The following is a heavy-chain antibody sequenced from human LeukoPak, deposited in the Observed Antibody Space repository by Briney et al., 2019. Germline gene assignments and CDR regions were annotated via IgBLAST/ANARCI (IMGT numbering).Heavy chain of an antibody. J-gene: IGHJ4*02. CDR2: ISSNGGST. Sequence: RSGGSLRLSCAASGFTFSSYAMLWVRQAPGKGLEYVSAISSNGGSTHYANSVKGRFTISRDNSKNTLYLQMGSLRAEDMAVYYCARGRIQLWVPFDYWGQGTLVTVSS. CDR1: GFTFSSYA. V-gene: IGHV3-64*01. CDR3: ARGRIQLWVPFDY. D-gene: IGHD5-18*01.